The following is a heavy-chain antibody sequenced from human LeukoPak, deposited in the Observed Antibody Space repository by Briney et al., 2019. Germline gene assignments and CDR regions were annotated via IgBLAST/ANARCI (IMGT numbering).Heavy chain of an antibody. CDR2: INPSGGST. V-gene: IGHV1-46*01. CDR3: ARVGFDYYYYYGMDV. D-gene: IGHD2-15*01. Sequence: ASVKVSCKASGYTLTSYYMHWVRQAPGQGLEWMGIINPSGGSTSYAQKFQGRVTMTRDTSTSTVYMELSSLRSEDTAVYYCARVGFDYYYYYGMDVWGQGTTVTVSS. J-gene: IGHJ6*02. CDR1: GYTLTSYY.